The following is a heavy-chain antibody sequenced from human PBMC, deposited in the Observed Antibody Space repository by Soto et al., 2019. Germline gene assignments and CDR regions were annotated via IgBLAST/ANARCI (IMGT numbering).Heavy chain of an antibody. CDR2: IYYSGST. CDR3: AVQPSPKRYYYYGMDV. Sequence: ASETLSLTCTVSGGSISSGGYYWGWIRQPPGNGLEWIGYIYYSGSTYYNPSLKSRVTISVDTSKNQFSLELSSVTAADTAVYYCAVQPSPKRYYYYGMDVWGQGTTVTVSS. J-gene: IGHJ6*02. V-gene: IGHV4-30-4*01. CDR1: GGSISSGGYY.